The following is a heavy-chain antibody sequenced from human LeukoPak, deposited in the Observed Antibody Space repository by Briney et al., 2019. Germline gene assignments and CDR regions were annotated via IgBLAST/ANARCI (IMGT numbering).Heavy chain of an antibody. Sequence: SETLSLTCTVSGGSISSYYWSWIRQPAGKGLEWIGRIYTSGSTNYNPSLKSRVTISVDTSKNQFSLKLSSVTAADTAVYYCATQGWELLSFDYWGQGTLVTVSS. CDR2: IYTSGST. CDR1: GGSISSYY. CDR3: ATQGWELLSFDY. V-gene: IGHV4-4*07. D-gene: IGHD1-26*01. J-gene: IGHJ4*02.